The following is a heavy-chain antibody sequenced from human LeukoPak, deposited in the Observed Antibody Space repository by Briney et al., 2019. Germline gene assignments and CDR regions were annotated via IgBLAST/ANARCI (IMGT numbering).Heavy chain of an antibody. V-gene: IGHV4-30-4*01. Sequence: PSQTLSLTCTVSGGSISSGDYYWSWIRQPPGKGLEWIGYIYYSGSTYYNPSLKSRVTISVDTSKNQFSLKLSSVTAADTAVYYCARELYSSSWLNWFDPWGQGTLVTVSS. CDR1: GGSISSGDYY. CDR3: ARELYSSSWLNWFDP. D-gene: IGHD6-13*01. CDR2: IYYSGST. J-gene: IGHJ5*02.